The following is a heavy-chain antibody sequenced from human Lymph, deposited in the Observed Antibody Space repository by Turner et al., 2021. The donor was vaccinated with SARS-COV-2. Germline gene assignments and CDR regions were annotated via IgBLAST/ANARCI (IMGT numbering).Heavy chain of an antibody. V-gene: IGHV3-53*01. CDR1: GFIVSSNY. CDR3: ARVLPYGDYFDY. Sequence: EVQLVESGGGLLQPGGPLRLSCAASGFIVSSNYMSWVRPAPGKGLEWVSIIYSGGSTYYADSVKGRFTISRDNSKNTLYLQMNSLRAEDTAVYYCARVLPYGDYFDYWGQGTLVTVSS. D-gene: IGHD4-17*01. J-gene: IGHJ4*02. CDR2: IYSGGST.